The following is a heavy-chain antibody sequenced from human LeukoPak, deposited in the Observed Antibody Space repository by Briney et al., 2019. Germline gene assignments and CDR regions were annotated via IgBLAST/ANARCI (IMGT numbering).Heavy chain of an antibody. J-gene: IGHJ4*02. CDR2: IHYSGTT. Sequence: SETLSLTCTVSGGSISTYYWSWIRQPPGKGLEWIGYIHYSGTTDYNPSLKSRVTISVDTSKNQFSLKLSSVTAADTAVYYCAREWAAAAGFDYWGQGTLVTVSS. CDR3: AREWAAAAGFDY. CDR1: GGSISTYY. V-gene: IGHV4-59*01. D-gene: IGHD6-13*01.